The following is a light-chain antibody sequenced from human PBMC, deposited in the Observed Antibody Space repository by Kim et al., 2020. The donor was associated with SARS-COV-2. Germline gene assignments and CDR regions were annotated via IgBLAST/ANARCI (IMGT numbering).Light chain of an antibody. V-gene: IGKV3-11*01. Sequence: LAPGERAPLSCRTSQGVRSYVAWYQQKPGQAPRLLIYDASNRATGIPARFSGSGSGTDFTLTISSLEPEDFALYYCQQRGDWPYTFGQGTKLEI. J-gene: IGKJ2*01. CDR2: DAS. CDR1: QGVRSY. CDR3: QQRGDWPYT.